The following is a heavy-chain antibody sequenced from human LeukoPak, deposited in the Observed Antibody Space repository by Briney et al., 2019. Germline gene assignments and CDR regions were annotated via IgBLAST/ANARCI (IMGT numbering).Heavy chain of an antibody. CDR1: GFTFDDYA. Sequence: GRSLRLSCAASGFTFDDYAMHWVRQAPGKGLEWVSGISWNSGSIGYADSVKGRFTISRDNAKNSLYLQMNSLRAEDTALYYCAKDMLSAVTTAIDYWAQGTLVTVSS. D-gene: IGHD4-11*01. J-gene: IGHJ4*02. V-gene: IGHV3-9*01. CDR3: AKDMLSAVTTAIDY. CDR2: ISWNSGSI.